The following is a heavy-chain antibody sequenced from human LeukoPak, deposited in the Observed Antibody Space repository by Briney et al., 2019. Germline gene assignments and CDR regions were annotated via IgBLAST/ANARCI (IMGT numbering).Heavy chain of an antibody. D-gene: IGHD6-6*01. CDR2: IYHSRNT. CDR3: ARVEWGSVAALDDWYFDL. V-gene: IGHV4-38-2*01. Sequence: PSETLSLTCAVSDFSISNPYYWGWVRQPPGKGLEWIGIIYHSRNTYYNPSLKSRVTISVDTSKNQFSLRLNSVTAADTAVYYCARVEWGSVAALDDWYFDLWGRGTLVAVSS. J-gene: IGHJ2*01. CDR1: DFSISNPYY.